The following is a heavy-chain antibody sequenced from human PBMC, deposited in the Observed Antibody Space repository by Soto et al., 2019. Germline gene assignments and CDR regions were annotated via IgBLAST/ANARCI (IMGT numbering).Heavy chain of an antibody. CDR1: GFTFDDYT. V-gene: IGHV3-43*01. J-gene: IGHJ6*02. CDR2: ISGDGGST. D-gene: IGHD3-10*01. CDR3: AKGGITIVRGVIRRPDYYYSMDV. Sequence: GGSLRLSCAASGFTFDDYTMHWVRQAPGKGLEGVSLISGDGGSTCYADSVKCRFTISRDHSKNSLYLQMNSLRTEDTAFYYCAKGGITIVRGVIRRPDYYYSMDVWGQGTTVTVSS.